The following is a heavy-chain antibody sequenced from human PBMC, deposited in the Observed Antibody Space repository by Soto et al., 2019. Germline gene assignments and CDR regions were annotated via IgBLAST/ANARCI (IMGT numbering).Heavy chain of an antibody. V-gene: IGHV3-23*01. CDR1: VFTFSNYA. J-gene: IGHJ6*02. CDR2: ISRSGDST. D-gene: IGHD3-16*01. Sequence: PGGSLRLACASSVFTFSNYAMTWVRQAPGKGLEWVSAISRSGDSTFYADSVKGRFTISRDNSKNTLYLQMSSLRAEDTAVYYCAKGAFAGYYYYGMDVWGQGTTVTVSS. CDR3: AKGAFAGYYYYGMDV.